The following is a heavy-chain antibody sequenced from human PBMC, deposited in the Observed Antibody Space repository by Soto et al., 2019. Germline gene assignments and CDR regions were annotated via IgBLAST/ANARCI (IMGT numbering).Heavy chain of an antibody. CDR1: GGSISSYY. Sequence: QVQLQESGPGLVKPSETLSLTCTVSGGSISSYYWSWIRQPPGKGLEWIGYIYYSGSTNYNPSLKSRVTISVDTSKNQFSLKLSSVTAADTAVYYWARTSYANWFDPWGQGTLVTVSS. CDR2: IYYSGST. J-gene: IGHJ5*02. D-gene: IGHD2-8*01. CDR3: ARTSYANWFDP. V-gene: IGHV4-59*01.